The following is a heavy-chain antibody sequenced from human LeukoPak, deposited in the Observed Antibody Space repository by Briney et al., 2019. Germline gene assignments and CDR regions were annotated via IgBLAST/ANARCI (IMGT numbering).Heavy chain of an antibody. J-gene: IGHJ4*02. Sequence: VASVKVSCKASGYTFSSYGISWVRQAPGQGLEWMGWISAYNGNTDYAQKFQGRVTMTTATSTSTAYMELRSLRSGDTAVYYCARAVPVVTETDFDYWGQGTLVTVSS. D-gene: IGHD2-21*02. CDR1: GYTFSSYG. V-gene: IGHV1-18*01. CDR2: ISAYNGNT. CDR3: ARAVPVVTETDFDY.